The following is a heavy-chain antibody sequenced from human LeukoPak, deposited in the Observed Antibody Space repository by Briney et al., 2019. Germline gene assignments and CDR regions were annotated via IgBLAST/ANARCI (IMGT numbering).Heavy chain of an antibody. J-gene: IGHJ5*01. Sequence: QPGGSLRLSCVASGFSFGNYAMSWVRQAPGKGLQWVSQISGTGGATWYAGFARDRFTISRDNSKKTLYLRMSGLRVEDTAMYYCVKDPRDTYGTNWFVSWGQGTLHIVSS. V-gene: IGHV3-23*01. D-gene: IGHD2-21*01. CDR3: VKDPRDTYGTNWFVS. CDR1: GFSFGNYA. CDR2: ISGTGGAT.